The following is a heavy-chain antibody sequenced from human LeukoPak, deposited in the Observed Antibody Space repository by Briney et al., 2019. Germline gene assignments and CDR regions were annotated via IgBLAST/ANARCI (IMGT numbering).Heavy chain of an antibody. CDR1: GFTFSSYA. J-gene: IGHJ4*02. CDR3: ARDPSGRYFPDY. D-gene: IGHD1-26*01. Sequence: GGSLRLSCAASGFTFSSYAMSWVRQAPGKGLEWVSAISNSGGSTYYADSVKGRFTISRDNSKNTLYLQMNSLRGEDTAVYYCARDPSGRYFPDYWGQGTLVTVSS. V-gene: IGHV3-23*01. CDR2: ISNSGGST.